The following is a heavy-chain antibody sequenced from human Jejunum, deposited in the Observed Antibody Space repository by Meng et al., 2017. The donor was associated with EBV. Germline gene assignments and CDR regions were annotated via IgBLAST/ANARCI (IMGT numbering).Heavy chain of an antibody. Sequence: QVQLVQSGAEVKKPGASGKVSCKASGYIFTSHWIHWVRQAPGQGLEWMAIINPSNGQTSYGQKFQDRVTLTRDTSTSTVYMQLNSLRSEDTAVYYCARDVSKETEGAWWFDAWGQGSLVTVSS. V-gene: IGHV1-46*01. J-gene: IGHJ5*02. CDR2: INPSNGQT. D-gene: IGHD4-11*01. CDR3: ARDVSKETEGAWWFDA. CDR1: GYIFTSHW.